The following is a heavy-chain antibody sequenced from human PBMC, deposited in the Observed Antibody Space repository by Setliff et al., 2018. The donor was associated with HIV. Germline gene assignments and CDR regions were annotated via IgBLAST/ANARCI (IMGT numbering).Heavy chain of an antibody. V-gene: IGHV4-61*02. Sequence: SETLSLTCTVSGGSISSGGYYWSWIRQPAGRGLEWIGRIYTSGSTNYNPSLKSRLTISVDTSKNQFSLTLSSVTAADTAVYYCAREIPYSFGYYFDYWGQGTLVTVSS. CDR3: AREIPYSFGYYFDY. CDR1: GGSISSGGYY. J-gene: IGHJ4*02. D-gene: IGHD5-18*01. CDR2: IYTSGST.